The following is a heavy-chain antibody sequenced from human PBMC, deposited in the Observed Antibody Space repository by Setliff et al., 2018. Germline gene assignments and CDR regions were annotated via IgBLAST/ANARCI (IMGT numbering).Heavy chain of an antibody. J-gene: IGHJ6*04. V-gene: IGHV3-7*01. D-gene: IGHD3-16*01. Sequence: GESLKISCAASGFTFSRYWMSWVRQAPGKGLEWVANIKQDGSEKYYVDSVKGRFTISRDNAKNSLYLQMNSLRAEDTAVYYCARDGGEYWGKGTTVTVSS. CDR3: ARDGGEY. CDR1: GFTFSRYW. CDR2: IKQDGSEK.